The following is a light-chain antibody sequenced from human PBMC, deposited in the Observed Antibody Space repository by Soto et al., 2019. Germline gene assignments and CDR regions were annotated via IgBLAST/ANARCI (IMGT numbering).Light chain of an antibody. Sequence: AIRMTQSPSSLSASAGDRVAIACRASQDVGRYLAWYQQKPGQAPKLLIYGASTLQSGGPSRFSGGGSRTDFTLTISCLQSEDFATYYCQHYKNYPWTFGQGTKVQIK. CDR1: QDVGRY. V-gene: IGKV1-8*01. CDR2: GAS. J-gene: IGKJ1*01. CDR3: QHYKNYPWT.